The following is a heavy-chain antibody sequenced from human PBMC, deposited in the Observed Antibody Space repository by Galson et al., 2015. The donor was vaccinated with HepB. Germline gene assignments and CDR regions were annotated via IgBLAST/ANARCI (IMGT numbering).Heavy chain of an antibody. CDR1: GFTFSSYS. V-gene: IGHV3-21*01. CDR3: ARVGGYCSGGSCA. D-gene: IGHD2-15*01. J-gene: IGHJ5*02. Sequence: SLRLSCAASGFTFSSYSMNWVRQAPGKGLEWVSSISSSSSYIYYADSVKGRFTISRDNAKNSLYLQMNSLRAEDTAVYYCARVGGYCSGGSCAWGQGTLVTVSS. CDR2: ISSSSSYI.